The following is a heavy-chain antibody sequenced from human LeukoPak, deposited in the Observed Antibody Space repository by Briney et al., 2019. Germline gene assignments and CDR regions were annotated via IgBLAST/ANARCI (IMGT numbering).Heavy chain of an antibody. CDR3: AKGISNWGNLDY. J-gene: IGHJ4*02. Sequence: QAGGSLRLSCAASGFTFNTNGMYWVRQAPGKRLEWVAFMWYDGSYKHYAESVKGRCTISSDNSKNTLYLQMNSLRAEDTALYYCAKGISNWGNLDYWGQGTLVTVSS. V-gene: IGHV3-30*02. CDR1: GFTFNTNG. CDR2: MWYDGSYK. D-gene: IGHD7-27*01.